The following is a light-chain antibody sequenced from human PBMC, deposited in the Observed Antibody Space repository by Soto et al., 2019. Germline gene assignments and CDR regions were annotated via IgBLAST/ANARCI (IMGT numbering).Light chain of an antibody. CDR3: QKYNRAPWT. Sequence: DIQMTQSPSSLSASVGDRVTITCRASQGISNYLAWYQQKPGKGPKFLIYAASTLQSGVLSRFSGSGSGTDFSLTITSLQPEDVATYYCQKYNRAPWTFGQGTKVEIK. CDR1: QGISNY. CDR2: AAS. J-gene: IGKJ1*01. V-gene: IGKV1-27*01.